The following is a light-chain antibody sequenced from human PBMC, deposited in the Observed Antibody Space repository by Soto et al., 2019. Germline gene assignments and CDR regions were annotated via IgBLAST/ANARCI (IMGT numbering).Light chain of an antibody. CDR1: QSVSST. CDR2: GAS. V-gene: IGKV3-15*01. J-gene: IGKJ4*01. CDR3: QQYNNWPLT. Sequence: EIVMTQSPATLSVSPGERATLSCRASQSVSSTLAWYQQTPGQAPRLLIYGASTRATGISARFSGSGSGTEFTLTISSLQSEDFAVYYCQQYNNWPLTFGGGTKVEIK.